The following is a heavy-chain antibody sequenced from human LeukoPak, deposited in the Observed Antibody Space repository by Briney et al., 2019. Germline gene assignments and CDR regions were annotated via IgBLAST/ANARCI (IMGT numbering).Heavy chain of an antibody. Sequence: GGSLRLSCAASGFTFSSYAMNWVRQAPGKGLEWVSAITGSGGRTYYADSVKGRFTISRDNSKNTLYLQMNSLRAEDTAVYYCAKFRGYSYVFDYWGQGTLVTVSS. CDR2: ITGSGGRT. CDR1: GFTFSSYA. CDR3: AKFRGYSYVFDY. V-gene: IGHV3-23*01. J-gene: IGHJ4*02. D-gene: IGHD5-18*01.